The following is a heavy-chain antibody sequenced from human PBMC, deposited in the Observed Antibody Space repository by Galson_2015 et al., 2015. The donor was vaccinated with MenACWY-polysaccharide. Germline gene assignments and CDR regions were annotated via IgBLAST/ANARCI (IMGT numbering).Heavy chain of an antibody. CDR1: GFNFGDYG. J-gene: IGHJ3*02. CDR3: TTYGRSAYDS. Sequence: SLRLSCAASGFNFGDYGMIWIRQAPGKGLEWVSLIRSKAYGGTPESAASVKGRFTMSRDDSKSTAYLQMNSLITEDTAVYYCTTYGRSAYDSWGQGTVITVSS. D-gene: IGHD4-17*01. CDR2: IRSKAYGGTP. V-gene: IGHV3-49*03.